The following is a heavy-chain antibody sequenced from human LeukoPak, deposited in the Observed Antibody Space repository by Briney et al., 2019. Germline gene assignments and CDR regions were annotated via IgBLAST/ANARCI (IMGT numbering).Heavy chain of an antibody. V-gene: IGHV3-66*01. D-gene: IGHD3-22*01. J-gene: IGHJ6*02. CDR1: GFTVSSNY. Sequence: PGGSLRLSCAASGFTVSSNYMSWVRQAPGKGLEWVSVIYSGGSTYYADSVKGRFTISRDNSKNTLYLQMNSLRAEDTAVYYCASGYYDSSGLPSYYYYGMDVWGQGTTVTVSS. CDR2: IYSGGST. CDR3: ASGYYDSSGLPSYYYYGMDV.